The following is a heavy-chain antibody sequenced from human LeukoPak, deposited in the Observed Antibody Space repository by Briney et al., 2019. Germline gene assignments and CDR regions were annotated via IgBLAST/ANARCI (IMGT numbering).Heavy chain of an antibody. CDR2: ISGSGGST. V-gene: IGHV3-23*01. J-gene: IGHJ6*02. D-gene: IGHD3-10*01. CDR1: GFTVSSNY. CDR3: AKDPGSPYGMGV. Sequence: GGSLRLSCAASGFTVSSNYMNWVRQAPGKGLEWVSAISGSGGSTYYADSVKGRFTISRDNSKNTLYLQMNSLRAEDTAVCYCAKDPGSPYGMGVWGQGTTVTVSS.